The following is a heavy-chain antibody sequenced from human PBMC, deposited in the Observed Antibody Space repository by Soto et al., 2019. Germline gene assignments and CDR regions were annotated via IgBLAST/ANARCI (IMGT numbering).Heavy chain of an antibody. CDR2: IYHSGST. V-gene: IGHV4-4*02. CDR3: ARDGPIQQLGQSYQF. CDR1: GGSISSSNW. Sequence: SETLSLTCAVSGGSISSSNWWSWVRQPPGKGLEWIGEIYHSGSTNYNPSLKSRVTISVDKSKNQFSLKLSSVTAADTAVYYCARDGPIQQLGQSYQFWGQGTLVTVSS. J-gene: IGHJ1*01. D-gene: IGHD4-4*01.